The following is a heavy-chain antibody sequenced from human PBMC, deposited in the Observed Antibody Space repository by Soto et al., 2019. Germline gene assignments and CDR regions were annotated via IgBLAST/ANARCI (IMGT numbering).Heavy chain of an antibody. D-gene: IGHD2-8*01. Sequence: EVQLLESGGGLVQPGGSLRLSCAASGFTFSSYAMSWARQAPGKGLEWVSIISGSGDSTYYADSVKGRFTISRDNSKNTLYLQMNSLRAEDTAVYYCAKRTNRWCFDDWGQGTLVTVSS. V-gene: IGHV3-23*01. CDR3: AKRTNRWCFDD. CDR2: ISGSGDST. CDR1: GFTFSSYA. J-gene: IGHJ4*02.